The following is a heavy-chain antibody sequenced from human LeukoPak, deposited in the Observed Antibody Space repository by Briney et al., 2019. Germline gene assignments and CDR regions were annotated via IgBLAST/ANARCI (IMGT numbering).Heavy chain of an antibody. D-gene: IGHD2-2*01. V-gene: IGHV1-2*02. CDR1: GYTFTGYY. J-gene: IGHJ4*02. CDR2: INPNSGGT. Sequence: EASVKVSCKASGYTFTGYYMHWVRQAPGQGLEWMGWINPNSGGTNYAQKFQGRVTMTRDTSISTAYMELSRLRSDDTAVYYCAREGKRYCSSTSCRLLGYWGQGTLVTVSS. CDR3: AREGKRYCSSTSCRLLGY.